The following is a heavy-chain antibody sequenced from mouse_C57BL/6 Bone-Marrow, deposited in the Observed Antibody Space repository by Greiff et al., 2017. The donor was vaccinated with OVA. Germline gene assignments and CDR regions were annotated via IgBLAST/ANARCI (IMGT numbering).Heavy chain of an antibody. D-gene: IGHD1-1*01. J-gene: IGHJ3*01. V-gene: IGHV1-64*01. CDR1: GYTFTSYW. CDR2: IHPNSGST. CDR3: ARYYGSSYGFAY. Sequence: VKLQQPGAELVKPGASVKLSCKASGYTFTSYWMHWVKQRPGQGLEWIGMIHPNSGSTNYNEKFKSKATLTVDKSSSTAYMQLSSLTSEDSAVYYCARYYGSSYGFAYWGQGTLVTVSA.